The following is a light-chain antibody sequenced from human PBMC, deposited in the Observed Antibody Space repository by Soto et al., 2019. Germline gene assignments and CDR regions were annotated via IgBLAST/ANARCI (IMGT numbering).Light chain of an antibody. V-gene: IGKV3-20*01. CDR3: QQFGGSPPWA. J-gene: IGKJ1*01. CDR1: QYVSSNY. Sequence: ESVLTQSPGTLSLXXXXXXXXXXXXXQYVSSNYLTWYQQKPGQAPRLLIYGASSRATGVPDRFSGRGSGTDFTLTISRLEPEDFAVYYCQQFGGSPPWAFGQGTKVDIK. CDR2: GAS.